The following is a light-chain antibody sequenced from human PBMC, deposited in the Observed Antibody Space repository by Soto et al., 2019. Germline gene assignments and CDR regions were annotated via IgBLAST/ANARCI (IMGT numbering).Light chain of an antibody. CDR1: SSAVGGYNY. V-gene: IGLV2-14*01. J-gene: IGLJ1*01. CDR3: NSYTTSSTLV. Sequence: QSALTQPASVSGSRGQSITISGTGTSSAVGGYNYVSWYQQHPGKAPKLMIYEVSNRPSGVSNRFSGSKSGNTASLTISGLQSEDEADYYCNSYTTSSTLVFGTGTKVTVL. CDR2: EVS.